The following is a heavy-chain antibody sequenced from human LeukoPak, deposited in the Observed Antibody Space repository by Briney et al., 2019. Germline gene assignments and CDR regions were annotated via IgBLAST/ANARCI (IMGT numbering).Heavy chain of an antibody. CDR2: IYTSGST. J-gene: IGHJ5*02. V-gene: IGHV4-4*07. CDR3: ARLPYYYGSGSRLDNWFDP. D-gene: IGHD3-10*01. Sequence: SETLSLTCTVSGGSISSYYWSWIRQPAGKGLEWIGRIYTSGSTNYNPSLKSRVTMSVDTSKNQFSLKLSSVTAADTAVYYCARLPYYYGSGSRLDNWFDPWGQGTLVTVSS. CDR1: GGSISSYY.